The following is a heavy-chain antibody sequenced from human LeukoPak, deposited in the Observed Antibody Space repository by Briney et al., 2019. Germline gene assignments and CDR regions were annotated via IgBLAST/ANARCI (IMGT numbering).Heavy chain of an antibody. CDR3: AREIEYSSSSGFDY. V-gene: IGHV3-53*01. CDR1: GFTVGSNY. D-gene: IGHD6-6*01. CDR2: IYSGGST. J-gene: IGHJ4*02. Sequence: GGSLRLSCAASGFTVGSNYMSWVRQAPGKGLEWVSVIYSGGSTYYADSVKGRFTISRDNSENTLYLQMNSLRAEDTAVYYCAREIEYSSSSGFDYWGQGTLVTVSS.